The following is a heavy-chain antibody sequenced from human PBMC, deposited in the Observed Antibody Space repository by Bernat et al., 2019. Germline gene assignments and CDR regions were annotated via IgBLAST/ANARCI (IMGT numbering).Heavy chain of an antibody. Sequence: QVQLVESGGGVVQPGRYLRLSCAASGFTFSSYGMHWVRQAPGKALERVAVISYDGSNKYYADSVKGRFTISRDNSKNTLYLQMNSLRPEDTAVYYGAQEFSVDYWYQRALVTVS. V-gene: IGHV3-30*18. J-gene: IGHJ4*02. CDR2: ISYDGSNK. CDR3: AQEFSVDY. CDR1: GFTFSSYG.